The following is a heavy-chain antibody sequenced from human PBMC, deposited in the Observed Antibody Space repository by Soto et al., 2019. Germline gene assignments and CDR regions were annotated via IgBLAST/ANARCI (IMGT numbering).Heavy chain of an antibody. CDR2: IWYDGSNK. V-gene: IGHV3-33*01. CDR1: GFTFSSYG. Sequence: QVQLVESGGGVVQPGRSLRLSCAASGFTFSSYGMHRVRQAPGKGLEWVAVIWYDGSNKYYADSVKGRFTISRDNSKNTLYLQMNSLRAEDTAVYYCAREAYSSGWYSGYYFDYWGQGTLVTVSS. CDR3: AREAYSSGWYSGYYFDY. D-gene: IGHD6-19*01. J-gene: IGHJ4*02.